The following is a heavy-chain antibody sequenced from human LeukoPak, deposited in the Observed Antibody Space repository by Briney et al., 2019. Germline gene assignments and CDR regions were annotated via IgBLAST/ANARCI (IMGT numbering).Heavy chain of an antibody. D-gene: IGHD2-2*01. CDR2: ISYDGSNK. Sequence: GGSLRLSCAASGLTFSSYAMHWVRQAPGKGLEWVAVISYDGSNKYYADSVKGRFTISRDNSKNTLYLQMNSLRAEDTAVYYCARGKVVPAATSHNWFDPWGQGTLVTVSS. CDR1: GLTFSSYA. CDR3: ARGKVVPAATSHNWFDP. J-gene: IGHJ5*02. V-gene: IGHV3-30-3*01.